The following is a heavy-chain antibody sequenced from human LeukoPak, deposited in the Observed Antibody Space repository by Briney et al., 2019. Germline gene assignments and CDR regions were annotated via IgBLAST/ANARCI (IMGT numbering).Heavy chain of an antibody. CDR2: IYTSGST. Sequence: XWXRQXAGKGLEWIGHIYTSGSTNYNPSLKSRVTMSVDTSKNQFSLKLNSVTAADTAFYYCAREYSSSSGKALDYWGQGTLVTVSS. D-gene: IGHD6-6*01. V-gene: IGHV4-4*07. J-gene: IGHJ4*02. CDR3: AREYSSSSGKALDY.